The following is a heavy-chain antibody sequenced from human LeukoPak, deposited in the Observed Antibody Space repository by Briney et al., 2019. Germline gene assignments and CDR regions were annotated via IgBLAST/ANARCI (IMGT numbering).Heavy chain of an antibody. CDR3: ARGKYSSGWVEYYFDY. D-gene: IGHD6-19*01. V-gene: IGHV3-48*03. CDR2: ISSSGSTI. J-gene: IGHJ4*02. Sequence: GGSLRLSCAASGLTFSSYEMNWVRQAPGKGLEWVSYISSSGSTIYYADSVKGRFTISRDNAKNSLYLQMNSLRAEDTAVYYCARGKYSSGWVEYYFDYWGQGTLVTVSS. CDR1: GLTFSSYE.